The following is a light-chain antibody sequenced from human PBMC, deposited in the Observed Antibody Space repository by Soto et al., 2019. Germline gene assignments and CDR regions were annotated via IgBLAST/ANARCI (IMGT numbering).Light chain of an antibody. Sequence: EIVLTQSPATLSLCPMGIATLCFRASQSVSSYLAWYQQKPGQAPRLLIYDASNRATGIPARFSGSGSGTDFTLTISSLEPDDFAVYYCQQRSSWPRITFGQGTRLEIK. CDR3: QQRSSWPRIT. V-gene: IGKV3-11*01. CDR2: DAS. J-gene: IGKJ5*01. CDR1: QSVSSY.